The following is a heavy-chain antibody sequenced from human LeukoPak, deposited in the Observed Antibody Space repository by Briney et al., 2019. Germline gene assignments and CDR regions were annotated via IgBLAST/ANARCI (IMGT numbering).Heavy chain of an antibody. V-gene: IGHV6-1*01. J-gene: IGHJ4*02. CDR2: TYYRSRWYN. CDR1: GDSVSSNSAA. CDR3: ARELRRIFDY. Sequence: SQTLSLTCAISGDSVSSNSAACNWIRQSPSRGLEWLGRTYYRSRWYNDYAVSVKSRISINPDTSKNQFSLQLNSVINEDMAVYYCARELRRIFDYWGQGTLVTASS.